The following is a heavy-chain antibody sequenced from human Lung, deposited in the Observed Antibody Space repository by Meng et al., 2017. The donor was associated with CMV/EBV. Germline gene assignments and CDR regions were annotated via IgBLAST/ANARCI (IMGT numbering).Heavy chain of an antibody. CDR3: VRGSGREWFDP. V-gene: IGHV3-7*04. CDR1: GFPFINYR. D-gene: IGHD2-15*01. J-gene: IGHJ5*02. CDR2: INQDGSEK. Sequence: GGSLRLXCAASGFPFINYRMSWVRQAPGKGLEWVASINQDGSEKHYMDSVKGRLTISRDNAKNALHLEMNSVRAEDTALYFCVRGSGREWFDPWGQGTLVTVSS.